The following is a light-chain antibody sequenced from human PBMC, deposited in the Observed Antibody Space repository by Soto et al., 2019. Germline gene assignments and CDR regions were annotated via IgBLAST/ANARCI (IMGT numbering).Light chain of an antibody. CDR2: AAS. CDR1: QSIRSS. Sequence: DIQMPQSPSSLSASVGDRVTITCRASQSIRSSLNWYQQKPGKAPKLLIYAASSLQSGVPSRFSGSGSGTDFTLTISSLQPEDFATYYCQQSYSTPPWTFGQATKVDSK. CDR3: QQSYSTPPWT. J-gene: IGKJ1*01. V-gene: IGKV1-39*01.